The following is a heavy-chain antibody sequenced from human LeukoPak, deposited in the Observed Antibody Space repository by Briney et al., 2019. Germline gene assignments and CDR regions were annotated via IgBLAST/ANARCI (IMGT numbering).Heavy chain of an antibody. D-gene: IGHD4-17*01. Sequence: PGGSLRLSCAASGFTFSSYAMSWVRQAPGKGLEWVSAISGSGGSTYYADSVKGRFTISRDNSKNTLYLQMNSLRAEDTAVYYCARDTGYYGDYASAFDIWGQGTMVTVSS. CDR3: ARDTGYYGDYASAFDI. CDR2: ISGSGGST. J-gene: IGHJ3*02. V-gene: IGHV3-23*01. CDR1: GFTFSSYA.